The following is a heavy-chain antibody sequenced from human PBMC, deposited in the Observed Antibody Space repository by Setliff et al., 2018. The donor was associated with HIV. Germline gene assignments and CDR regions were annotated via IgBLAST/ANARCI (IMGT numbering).Heavy chain of an antibody. V-gene: IGHV1-18*04. CDR2: ISPNFGHT. CDR3: ARLGSGWSDSYYYAMDI. Sequence: ASVKVSCKASGYTFTTYGISWVRQAPGHGLEWMGWISPNFGHTKYAQKFLDRVTMTIDTATSRAYMELRSLRSDDTAVYFCARLGSGWSDSYYYAMDIWRQGTTVTVSS. D-gene: IGHD6-19*01. CDR1: GYTFTTYG. J-gene: IGHJ6*02.